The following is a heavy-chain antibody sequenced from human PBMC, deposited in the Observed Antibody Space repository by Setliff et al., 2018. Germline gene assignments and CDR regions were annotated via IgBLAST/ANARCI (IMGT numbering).Heavy chain of an antibody. CDR2: IYHSGST. CDR1: GYSISSGYY. J-gene: IGHJ4*02. CDR3: ARRVSDYDFWSGYSVGYFDY. Sequence: SETLSLTCAVSGYSISSGYYWGWIRQPPGKGLEWIGSIYHSGSTYYNPSLKSRVTISVDTSKNQFSLKLSSVTAADTAVYYCARRVSDYDFWSGYSVGYFDYWGLGTPVTVSS. D-gene: IGHD3-3*01. V-gene: IGHV4-38-2*01.